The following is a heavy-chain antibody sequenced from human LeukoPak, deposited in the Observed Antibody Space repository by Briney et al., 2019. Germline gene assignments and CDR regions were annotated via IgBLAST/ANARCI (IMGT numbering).Heavy chain of an antibody. CDR3: ARGGRDGYNGARPDY. CDR2: IYYSGST. CDR1: GGPISSYY. J-gene: IGHJ4*02. V-gene: IGHV4-59*01. Sequence: PSETLSLTCTVSGGPISSYYWSWIRQPPGKGLEWIGYIYYSGSTNYNPSLKSRVTISVDTSKNQFSLKLSSVTAADTAVYYCARGGRDGYNGARPDYWGQGTLVTVSS. D-gene: IGHD5-24*01.